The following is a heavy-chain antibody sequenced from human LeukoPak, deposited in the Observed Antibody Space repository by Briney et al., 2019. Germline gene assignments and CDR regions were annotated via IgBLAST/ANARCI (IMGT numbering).Heavy chain of an antibody. D-gene: IGHD3-3*01. CDR3: ARGEEYYDFWSGYYLTADFDY. CDR2: IIPIFGTA. V-gene: IGHV1-69*01. J-gene: IGHJ4*02. CDR1: GGTFISYA. Sequence: APVKVSCKASGGTFISYAISWVRQAPGQGLEWMGGIIPIFGTANYAQKFQGRVTITADESTSTAYMELSSLRSEDTAVYYCARGEEYYDFWSGYYLTADFDYWGQGTLVTVSS.